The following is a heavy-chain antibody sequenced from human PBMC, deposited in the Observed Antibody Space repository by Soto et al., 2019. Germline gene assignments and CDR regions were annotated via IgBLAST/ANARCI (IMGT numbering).Heavy chain of an antibody. D-gene: IGHD1-7*01. CDR1: GGSISSGVYY. Sequence: PSETLSLTCTVSGGSISSGVYYWIWIRQHPGKGLEWIGYIYYSGSTYYNPSLKSRVTISVDTSKNQFSLKLSSVTAADTAVYYCARDRGTPGSFDPWGQGTLVTVSS. CDR3: ARDRGTPGSFDP. J-gene: IGHJ5*02. V-gene: IGHV4-31*03. CDR2: IYYSGST.